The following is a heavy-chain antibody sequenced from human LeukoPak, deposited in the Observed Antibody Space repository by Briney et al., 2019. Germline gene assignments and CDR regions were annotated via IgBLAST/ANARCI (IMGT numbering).Heavy chain of an antibody. J-gene: IGHJ6*02. CDR1: GFTFSNYA. Sequence: GGSLRLSCAASGFTFSNYAMSWVRQAPGKGLEWVSAMSAGGSSTWYADSVKGRLTISRDNAKNSLYLQMNSLRAEDTAVYYCARASGSGYDWFGDSYYYGMDVWGQGTTVTVSS. CDR3: ARASGSGYDWFGDSYYYGMDV. CDR2: MSAGGSST. D-gene: IGHD5-12*01. V-gene: IGHV3-23*01.